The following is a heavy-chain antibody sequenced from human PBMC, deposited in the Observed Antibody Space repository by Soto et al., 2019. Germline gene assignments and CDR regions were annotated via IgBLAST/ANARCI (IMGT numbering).Heavy chain of an antibody. CDR2: IYYSGIT. D-gene: IGHD3-16*01. Sequence: SETLSLTCTVSGGSLSSGPYYWTWIRQHPGKGLEWIGYIYYSGITSYNPSLRSRVNISADMSKNQFSLKLSSVTAADTAIYYFARGEEDYCWGSYIWRCPWGPGTPVPFTS. V-gene: IGHV4-31*03. J-gene: IGHJ5*02. CDR3: ARGEEDYCWGSYIWRCP. CDR1: GGSLSSGPYY.